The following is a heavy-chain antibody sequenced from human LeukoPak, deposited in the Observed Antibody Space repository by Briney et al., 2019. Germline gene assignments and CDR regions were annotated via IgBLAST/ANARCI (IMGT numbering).Heavy chain of an antibody. D-gene: IGHD3-9*01. V-gene: IGHV1-46*01. Sequence: ASVKVSCKASGYTFTSYYMHWVRQAPGQGLEWMGIINPSGGSTSYAQKFQGGVTMTRDTSTSTVYMELSSLRSEDTAVYYCARDWLDYDILTGYYRPLYYFDYWGQGTLVTVSS. CDR3: ARDWLDYDILTGYYRPLYYFDY. CDR1: GYTFTSYY. CDR2: INPSGGST. J-gene: IGHJ4*02.